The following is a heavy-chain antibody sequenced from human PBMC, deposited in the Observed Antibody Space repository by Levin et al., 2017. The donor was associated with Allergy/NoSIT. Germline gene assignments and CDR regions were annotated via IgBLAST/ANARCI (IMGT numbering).Heavy chain of an antibody. CDR2: ISGSGGST. D-gene: IGHD6-19*01. CDR3: AKLSRSSGWYELYFDY. V-gene: IGHV3-23*01. Sequence: GESLKISCAASGFTFSSYAMSWVRQAPGKGLEWVSAISGSGGSTYYADSVKGRFTISRDNSKNTLYLQMNSLRAEDTAVYYCAKLSRSSGWYELYFDYWGQGTLVTVSS. J-gene: IGHJ4*02. CDR1: GFTFSSYA.